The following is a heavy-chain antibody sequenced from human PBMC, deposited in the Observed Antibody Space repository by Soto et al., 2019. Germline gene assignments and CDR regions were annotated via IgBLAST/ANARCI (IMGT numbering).Heavy chain of an antibody. J-gene: IGHJ3*02. V-gene: IGHV3-48*03. Sequence: GGSLRLSCAASGFTFSSYEMNWVRQAPGKGLEWVSYISSSGSTIYYADSVKGRFTISRDNAKNSLYLQMNSLRAEDTAVYYCARDYVEYSSSSFAFDIWGQGTMVTVSS. D-gene: IGHD6-6*01. CDR2: ISSSGSTI. CDR3: ARDYVEYSSSSFAFDI. CDR1: GFTFSSYE.